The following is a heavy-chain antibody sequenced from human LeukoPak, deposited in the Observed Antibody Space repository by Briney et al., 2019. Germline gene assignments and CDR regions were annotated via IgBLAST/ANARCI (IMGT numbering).Heavy chain of an antibody. CDR3: ARHPPPPVIETPYYFDY. CDR2: INHSGST. Sequence: SETLSLTCAVYGGSFSGYYWSWIRQPPGKGLEWIGGINHSGSTNYNPSLKSRVTISVDTSKNQFSLKLSSVTAADTAVYYCARHPPPPVIETPYYFDYWGQGTLVTVSS. CDR1: GGSFSGYY. V-gene: IGHV4-34*01. J-gene: IGHJ4*02. D-gene: IGHD3-10*01.